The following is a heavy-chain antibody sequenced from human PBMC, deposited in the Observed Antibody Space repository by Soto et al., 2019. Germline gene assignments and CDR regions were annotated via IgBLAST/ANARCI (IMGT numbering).Heavy chain of an antibody. J-gene: IGHJ4*02. D-gene: IGHD3-9*01. CDR3: ASGDILTGPANFDY. Sequence: PSETLSLTCAVYGGSFSGYSWSWIRQPPGKGLEWIGEINHSGSTNYNPSLKSRVTISVDTSKNQFSLKLSSVTAADTAVYYCASGDILTGPANFDYWGQGTLVTVSS. CDR1: GGSFSGYS. CDR2: INHSGST. V-gene: IGHV4-34*01.